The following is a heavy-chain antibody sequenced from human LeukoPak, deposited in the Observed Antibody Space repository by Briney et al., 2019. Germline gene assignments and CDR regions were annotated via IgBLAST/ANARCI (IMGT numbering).Heavy chain of an antibody. D-gene: IGHD3-10*01. J-gene: IGHJ6*02. Sequence: SETLSLTCAVSGGSISSSNWWSWVRQPPGKGLEWIGEIYHSGSTNYNPSLKSRVTISVDKSKNQFSLKLSSVTAADTAVYYCARDYYGSGGLGMDVWGQGTTVTVSS. CDR1: GGSISSSNW. CDR2: IYHSGST. CDR3: ARDYYGSGGLGMDV. V-gene: IGHV4-4*02.